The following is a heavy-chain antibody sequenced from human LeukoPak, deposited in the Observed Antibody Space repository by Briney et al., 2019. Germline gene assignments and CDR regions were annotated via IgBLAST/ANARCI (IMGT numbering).Heavy chain of an antibody. CDR2: IDWDDDK. D-gene: IGHD3-10*01. CDR1: GFSLSTSGMR. CDR3: ARSTYYYGSGSYRPFDY. Sequence: SGPALVKPTQTLTLTCTFSGFSLSTSGMRVSWIRQPPGKALEWLARIDWDDDKFYSTSLKTRLTIPKDTSKNQVVLTMTNMDAVDTATYYCARSTYYYGSGSYRPFDYWGQGTLVTVSS. V-gene: IGHV2-70*04. J-gene: IGHJ4*02.